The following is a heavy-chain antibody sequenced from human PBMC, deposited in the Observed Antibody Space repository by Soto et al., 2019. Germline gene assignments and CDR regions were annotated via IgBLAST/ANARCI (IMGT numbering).Heavy chain of an antibody. V-gene: IGHV3-53*01. Sequence: GGSLRLSCVASGFSVDNIFMSWVRQAPGKGLQWVSTISDDGRTYYADSVKGRFSLSRDNSRNTLYLQMNRLRVEDTAVYYCSRDHSSGGYDYRGQGSLVTVSS. CDR2: ISDDGRT. D-gene: IGHD2-8*02. CDR3: SRDHSSGGYDY. J-gene: IGHJ4*02. CDR1: GFSVDNIF.